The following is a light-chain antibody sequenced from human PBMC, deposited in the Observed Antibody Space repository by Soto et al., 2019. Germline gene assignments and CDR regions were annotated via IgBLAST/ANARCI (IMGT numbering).Light chain of an antibody. CDR2: EVS. CDR3: AAWDDILNGYV. V-gene: IGLV2-14*01. Sequence: QSALTQPASVSGSPGQSITISCTGTSSDVGGYNYVSWYQQHPGKAPKLMIYEVSNRPLGVSNRFSGSKSGNTASLVIRGLQSEDEADYYCAAWDDILNGYVFGGGTKLTVL. CDR1: SSDVGGYNY. J-gene: IGLJ1*01.